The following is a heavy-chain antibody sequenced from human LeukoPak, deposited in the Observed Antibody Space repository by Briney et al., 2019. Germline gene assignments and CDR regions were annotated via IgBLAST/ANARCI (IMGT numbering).Heavy chain of an antibody. CDR1: GGSISSYY. J-gene: IGHJ5*02. CDR3: ARRALTGYYSGYNWFDP. CDR2: IYYSGST. D-gene: IGHD3-9*01. V-gene: IGHV4-59*08. Sequence: SETLVLTCTVSGGSISSYYRSWIRQPPGKGLEWIGYIYYSGSTNYNPSLKSRVTISVDTSKNQFSLKLSSVTAADTAAYYCARRALTGYYSGYNWFDPWGQGTLVTVSS.